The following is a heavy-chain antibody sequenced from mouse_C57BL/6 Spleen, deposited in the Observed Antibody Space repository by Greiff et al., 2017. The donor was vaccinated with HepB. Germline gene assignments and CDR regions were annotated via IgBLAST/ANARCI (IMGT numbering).Heavy chain of an antibody. Sequence: VKLLESGPGLVAPSQSLSITCTVSGFSLTSYGVHWVRQPPGKGLEWLVVIWSDGSTTYNSALKSRLSISKDNSKSQVFLKMNSLQTDDTAMYYCASLIYDGYYVAYWGQGTLVTVSA. J-gene: IGHJ3*01. V-gene: IGHV2-6*03. CDR3: ASLIYDGYYVAY. CDR2: IWSDGST. CDR1: GFSLTSYG. D-gene: IGHD2-3*01.